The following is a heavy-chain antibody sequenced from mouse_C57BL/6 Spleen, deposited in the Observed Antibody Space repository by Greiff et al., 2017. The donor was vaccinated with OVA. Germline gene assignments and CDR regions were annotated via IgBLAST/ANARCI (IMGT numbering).Heavy chain of an antibody. CDR3: AREEAYYKNYFDY. CDR2: IYPGDGDT. Sequence: QVQLQQSGPELVKPGASVKISCKASGYAFSSSWMNWVKQRPGKGLEWIGRIYPGDGDTNYNGKFKGKATLTADKSSSTAYMQLSSLTSEDSAVYFCAREEAYYKNYFDYWGQGTTLTVSS. J-gene: IGHJ2*01. D-gene: IGHD2-12*01. CDR1: GYAFSSSW. V-gene: IGHV1-82*01.